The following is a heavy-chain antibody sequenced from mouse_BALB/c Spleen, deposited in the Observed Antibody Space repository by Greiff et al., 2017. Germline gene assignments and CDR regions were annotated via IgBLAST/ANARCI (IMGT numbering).Heavy chain of an antibody. J-gene: IGHJ3*01. D-gene: IGHD2-4*01. V-gene: IGHV5-9-1*01. CDR2: ISSGGSYT. Sequence: EVMLVESGGGLVKPGGSLKLSCAASGFTFSSYAMSWVRQTPEKRLEWVATISSGGSYTYYPDSVKVRFTISRDNAKNTLYLQMSSLRSEDTAMYYCARGDYEGFAYWGQGTLVTVSA. CDR3: ARGDYEGFAY. CDR1: GFTFSSYA.